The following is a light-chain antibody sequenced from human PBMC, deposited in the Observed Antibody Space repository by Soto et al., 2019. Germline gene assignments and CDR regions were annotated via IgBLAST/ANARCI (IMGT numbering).Light chain of an antibody. CDR2: DVS. Sequence: QSALTQPASVSGSPEQSITISCTGTSSDVGGYNYVSWYQQHPGKAPKLMIYDVSNRPSGVSNRFSGSKSGNTASLTISGLQAEDEADYYCSSYTSSSTLYDFGTGTKLTVL. J-gene: IGLJ1*01. V-gene: IGLV2-14*01. CDR3: SSYTSSSTLYD. CDR1: SSDVGGYNY.